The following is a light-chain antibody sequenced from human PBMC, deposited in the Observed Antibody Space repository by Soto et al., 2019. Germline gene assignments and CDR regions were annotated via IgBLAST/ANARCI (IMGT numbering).Light chain of an antibody. Sequence: QPVLTQPPSASGTPGQRVTVSCSGSSSNIGSNYVYWYQHLPGTAPKLLVYRNNQRPSGVPDRFSGSMSDTSASLAISGLRSEDEADYYCATWDDSLSGYVFGTGTKLTVL. CDR3: ATWDDSLSGYV. CDR1: SSNIGSNY. CDR2: RNN. V-gene: IGLV1-47*01. J-gene: IGLJ1*01.